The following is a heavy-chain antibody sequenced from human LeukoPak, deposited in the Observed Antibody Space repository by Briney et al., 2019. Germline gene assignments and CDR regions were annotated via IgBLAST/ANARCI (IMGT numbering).Heavy chain of an antibody. V-gene: IGHV3-7*01. D-gene: IGHD6-6*01. CDR2: IKQDGSEK. Sequence: LPGGSLRLSCAASGFTFSSYWMSWVRQAPGKGLEWLANIKQDGSEKYYVDSVKGRFTISRVKAKNSPYLQMNNLRAHDTAVLYCASQYSSSSAFDYWGQGTLVTVSS. J-gene: IGHJ4*02. CDR3: ASQYSSSSAFDY. CDR1: GFTFSSYW.